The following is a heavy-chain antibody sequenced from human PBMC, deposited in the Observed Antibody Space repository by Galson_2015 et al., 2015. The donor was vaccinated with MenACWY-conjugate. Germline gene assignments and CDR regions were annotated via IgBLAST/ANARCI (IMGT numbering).Heavy chain of an antibody. Sequence: SVKVSCKASGYTFTSYAIHWVRQAPGQRLEWMGWINAGNGNTKYSQKFQGRVTITRDTSASTAYMELSSLRSEDTAVYYCARSRGYSYALDYWGQGTLVTVS. CDR2: INAGNGNT. D-gene: IGHD5-18*01. CDR3: ARSRGYSYALDY. V-gene: IGHV1-3*01. CDR1: GYTFTSYA. J-gene: IGHJ4*02.